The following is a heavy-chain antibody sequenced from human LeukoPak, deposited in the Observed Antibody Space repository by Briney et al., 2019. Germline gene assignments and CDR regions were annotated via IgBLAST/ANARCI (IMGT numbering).Heavy chain of an antibody. Sequence: VASVKVSCKASGGTFSSYAISWVRQAPGQGLEWMGGIIPIFGTANYAQKFQGRVTITADKSTSTAYMELSSLRSEDTAVYYCARHRGITDTAMAYWGQGTLVTVSS. CDR1: GGTFSSYA. J-gene: IGHJ4*02. CDR3: ARHRGITDTAMAY. D-gene: IGHD5-18*01. CDR2: IIPIFGTA. V-gene: IGHV1-69*06.